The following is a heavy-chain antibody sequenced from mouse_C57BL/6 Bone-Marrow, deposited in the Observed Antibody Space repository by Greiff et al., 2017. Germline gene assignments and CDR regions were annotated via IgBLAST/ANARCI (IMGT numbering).Heavy chain of an antibody. CDR3: ARGDYGSSYWDGDV. V-gene: IGHV1-76*01. D-gene: IGHD1-1*01. CDR1: GYTFTDYY. J-gene: IGHJ1*03. Sequence: VQLQQSGAELVRPGASVKLSCKASGYTFTDYYINWVKQRPGQGLEWIARIYPGSGNTYYNEKFKGKATLTAEKSSSTAYMQLSSLTSEDSAVYFWARGDYGSSYWDGDVWGTGTTVTVSS. CDR2: IYPGSGNT.